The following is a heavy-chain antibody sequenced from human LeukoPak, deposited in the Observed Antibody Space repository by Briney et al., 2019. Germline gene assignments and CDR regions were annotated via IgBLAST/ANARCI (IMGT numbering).Heavy chain of an antibody. Sequence: PSETLSLTCILSGGFLSSYYWSWIRQPPGKGQEWIGYISYSGSTKYNPSLKSRVTMSIDTSKKQFSLNLSSVTAADTAVYYCTRHRQYDADVFDVWGQGTMVTVSS. CDR2: ISYSGST. D-gene: IGHD2-8*01. CDR1: GGFLSSYY. V-gene: IGHV4-59*08. CDR3: TRHRQYDADVFDV. J-gene: IGHJ3*01.